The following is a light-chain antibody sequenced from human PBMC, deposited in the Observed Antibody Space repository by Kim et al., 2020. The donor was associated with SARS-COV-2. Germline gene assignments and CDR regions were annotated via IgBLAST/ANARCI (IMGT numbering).Light chain of an antibody. CDR3: RSYTSSDTLRYV. V-gene: IGLV2-14*03. J-gene: IGLJ1*01. CDR2: DVS. Sequence: QSALTQPASVSGSPGQSITISCTGTSSDVGDYNSVSWYQQHPGKAPNLMIFDVSHRPSGISNRFSGSKSGNTASLTISGLQAEDEADYYCRSYTSSDTLRYVCGTGTKVTVL. CDR1: SSDVGDYNS.